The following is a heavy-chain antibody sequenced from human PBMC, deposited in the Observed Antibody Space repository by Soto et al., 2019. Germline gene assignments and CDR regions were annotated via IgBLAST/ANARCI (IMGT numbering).Heavy chain of an antibody. CDR1: GYNFNSYG. CDR3: AGGKVAGTREFDY. D-gene: IGHD6-19*01. CDR2: ISPYNGNT. Sequence: QVQLVQSGAEVKKPGASVKVSCKASGYNFNSYGFSWVRQAPGQGLEWMGWISPYNGNTNYAQKLQGRVTMTTDTSPSTAYMGLRGLRSDDTAGYYCAGGKVAGTREFDYWGQGTLVTVSS. J-gene: IGHJ4*02. V-gene: IGHV1-18*01.